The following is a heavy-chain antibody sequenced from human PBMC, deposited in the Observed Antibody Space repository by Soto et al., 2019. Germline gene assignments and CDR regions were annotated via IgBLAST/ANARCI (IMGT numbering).Heavy chain of an antibody. CDR3: AHYAFDI. CDR2: ISYDGSNK. Sequence: GGSLRLSCAASGFTFSSYAMHWVRQAPGKGLEWVAVISYDGSNKYYADSVKGRFTISRDNSKNTLYLQMNSLRAEDTAVYYCAHYAFDIWGQGTMVTVSS. V-gene: IGHV3-30-3*01. CDR1: GFTFSSYA. J-gene: IGHJ3*02.